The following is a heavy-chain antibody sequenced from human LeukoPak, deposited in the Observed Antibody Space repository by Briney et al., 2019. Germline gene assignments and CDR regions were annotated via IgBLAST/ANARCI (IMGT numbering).Heavy chain of an antibody. CDR2: INPNSGGT. Sequence: ASVKVSCKASGYTFTGYYMHWVRQAPGQGLEWMGWINPNSGGTNYAQKFQGRVTMTRDTSISTAYMELSRLRSDDTAVYYCARVYYDSSGYFVPRFDYWGQRTLVTVSS. CDR1: GYTFTGYY. CDR3: ARVYYDSSGYFVPRFDY. J-gene: IGHJ4*02. V-gene: IGHV1-2*02. D-gene: IGHD3-22*01.